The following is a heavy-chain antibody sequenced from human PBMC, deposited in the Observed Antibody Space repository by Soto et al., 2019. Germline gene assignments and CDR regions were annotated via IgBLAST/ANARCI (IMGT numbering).Heavy chain of an antibody. J-gene: IGHJ6*02. CDR2: IYYSGST. Sequence: QVQLQESGPGLVKPSETLSLTCTVSGGSVSSGSYYWSWIRQPPGKGLEWIGYIYYSGSTNYNPSLKRRVTISVDTSKNQFSLTLSSVTAADTAVYYCARDRHLYGMDVWGQGTTVTVSS. CDR1: GGSVSSGSYY. V-gene: IGHV4-61*01. CDR3: ARDRHLYGMDV.